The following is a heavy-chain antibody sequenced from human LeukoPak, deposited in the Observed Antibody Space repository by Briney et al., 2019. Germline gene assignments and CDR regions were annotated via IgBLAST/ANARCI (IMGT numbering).Heavy chain of an antibody. V-gene: IGHV4-39*07. D-gene: IGHD6-6*01. CDR2: IYYSGST. CDR1: GGSISSSSYY. CDR3: ARAMGSSSSYWFDP. Sequence: SGTLSLTCTVSGGSISSSSYYWGWIRQPPGKGLEWIGSIYYSGSTYYNPSLKSRVTISVDTSKNQFSLKLSSVTAADTAVYYCARAMGSSSSYWFDPWGQGTLVTVSS. J-gene: IGHJ5*02.